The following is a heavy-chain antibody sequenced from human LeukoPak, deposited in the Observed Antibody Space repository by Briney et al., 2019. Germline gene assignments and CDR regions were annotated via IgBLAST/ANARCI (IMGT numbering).Heavy chain of an antibody. CDR3: AREGYDFWNAYYTSYGMDV. J-gene: IGHJ6*02. CDR2: TYYRSKWYN. V-gene: IGHV6-1*01. CDR1: GDSVSTNSAA. Sequence: SQNLSLTCAISGDSVSTNSAAWNWIRQSPSRGLEWLGRTYYRSKWYNDYAVSVKSRININPDTSKNQFSLQLKSVTPEDTAVYFCAREGYDFWNAYYTSYGMDVWGQGTTVTVSS. D-gene: IGHD3-3*01.